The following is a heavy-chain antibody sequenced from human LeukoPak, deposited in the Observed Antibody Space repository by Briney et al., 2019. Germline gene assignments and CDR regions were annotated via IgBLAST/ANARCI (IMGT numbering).Heavy chain of an antibody. CDR1: GGSFSGYY. CDR3: ARVPDIVATIGWFDP. J-gene: IGHJ5*02. CDR2: INHSGST. V-gene: IGHV4-34*01. Sequence: SETLSLTCAAYGGSFSGYYWSWIRQPPGKGLEWIGEINHSGSTNYNPSLKSRVTISVDTSKNQFSLKLSSVTAADTAVYYCARVPDIVATIGWFDPWGQGTLVTVSS. D-gene: IGHD5-12*01.